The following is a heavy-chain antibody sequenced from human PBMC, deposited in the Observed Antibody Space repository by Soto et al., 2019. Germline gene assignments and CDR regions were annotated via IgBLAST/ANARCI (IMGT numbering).Heavy chain of an antibody. V-gene: IGHV1-3*01. CDR1: GYTFTSYA. Sequence: QVQLVQSGAEVKKPGASVKVSCKASGYTFTSYAMHWVRQAPGQRLEWMGWINAGNGNTKYSEKFQGRVTITRDTSASTSYMKLSSLRSEDTAGYYCARDPKVLWFGDYYGMDVWGQGTTVTVSS. CDR3: ARDPKVLWFGDYYGMDV. J-gene: IGHJ6*02. D-gene: IGHD3-10*01. CDR2: INAGNGNT.